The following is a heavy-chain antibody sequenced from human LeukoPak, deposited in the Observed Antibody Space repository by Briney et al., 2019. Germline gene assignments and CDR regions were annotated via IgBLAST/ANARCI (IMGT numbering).Heavy chain of an antibody. CDR1: GFIISDHY. CDR2: SRNKADSYTT. CDR3: TRHFFSE. Sequence: GGSLRLSCAASGFIISDHYMDWVRQAPGKGLEWVGRSRNKADSYTTYYAASVKGRFTISRDDSKNSMYLQMNSLIAEDTAIYYCTRHFFSEWGQGTLVTVSS. V-gene: IGHV3-72*01. D-gene: IGHD3-3*02. J-gene: IGHJ4*02.